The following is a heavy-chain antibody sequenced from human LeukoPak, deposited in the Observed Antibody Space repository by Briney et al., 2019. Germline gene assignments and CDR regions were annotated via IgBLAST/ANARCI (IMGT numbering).Heavy chain of an antibody. CDR3: AKGPAVLAADFDY. CDR2: IWYDGSNK. V-gene: IGHV3-33*06. Sequence: PGGSLRLSCAASEFTFRNYGMHWVRQAPGKGLEWVALIWYDGSNKYYADSVKGRFTISRDNSNNTLYLQISSLRPEDTAMYYCAKGPAVLAADFDYWGKGTLITVSS. J-gene: IGHJ4*02. CDR1: EFTFRNYG. D-gene: IGHD6-13*01.